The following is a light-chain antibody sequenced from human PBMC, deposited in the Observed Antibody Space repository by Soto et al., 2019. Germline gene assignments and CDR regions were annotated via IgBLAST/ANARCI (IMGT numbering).Light chain of an antibody. Sequence: QSALTQPPSASGSPGQSVTISCTGTSSDVGGYNYVSWYQQHPGKAPKLMIYEVSKRTSGVPDRFSGSKSVNTASLTVSGLQAEDEADYYCSSYAGSNRKVVFGGGTKLTVL. V-gene: IGLV2-8*01. J-gene: IGLJ2*01. CDR3: SSYAGSNRKVV. CDR2: EVS. CDR1: SSDVGGYNY.